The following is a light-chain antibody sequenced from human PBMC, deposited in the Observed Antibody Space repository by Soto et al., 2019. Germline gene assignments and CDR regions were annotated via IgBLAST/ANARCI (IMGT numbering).Light chain of an antibody. CDR3: QQYYSSSPT. Sequence: DIPMTQSPSTLSASVGDGVTITCRASQTISVWLAWYQQRPGKALKFLIYDASNLEPGVSSRFSGSGSGTEFTLTIRSLQPDDCATYYCQQYYSSSPTFGQGTKLEIK. CDR2: DAS. V-gene: IGKV1-5*01. J-gene: IGKJ2*01. CDR1: QTISVW.